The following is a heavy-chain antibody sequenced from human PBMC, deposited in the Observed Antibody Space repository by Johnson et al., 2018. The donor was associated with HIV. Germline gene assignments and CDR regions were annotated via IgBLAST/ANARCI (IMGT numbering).Heavy chain of an antibody. Sequence: MLLVESGGGLVQPGGSLRLSCAGSGFTFSNYAMGWVRQAPGKGLEWVSTIGGSGSTTYYPDSVKGRFTISRDNSKNTLYLQMGSLRAEDMAVYYCAREGIVGATGPGPTLQDAFDIWGQGTMVTVAS. J-gene: IGHJ3*02. D-gene: IGHD1-26*01. CDR1: GFTFSNYA. CDR2: IGGSGSTT. CDR3: AREGIVGATGPGPTLQDAFDI. V-gene: IGHV3-23*04.